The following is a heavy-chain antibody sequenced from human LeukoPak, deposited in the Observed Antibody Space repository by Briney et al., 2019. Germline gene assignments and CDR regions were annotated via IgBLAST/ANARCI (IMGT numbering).Heavy chain of an antibody. J-gene: IGHJ4*02. D-gene: IGHD2-21*02. V-gene: IGHV1-69*13. CDR1: GGTFSSYA. CDR2: IIPIFGTA. Sequence: SVKVSCKASGGTFSSYAISWVRQAPGQGLEWMGGIIPIFGTANYAQKFQGRVTITADESTSTAYMELSSLRSEDTAVYYCARDPAYCGGDCLENWGQGTLVTVSS. CDR3: ARDPAYCGGDCLEN.